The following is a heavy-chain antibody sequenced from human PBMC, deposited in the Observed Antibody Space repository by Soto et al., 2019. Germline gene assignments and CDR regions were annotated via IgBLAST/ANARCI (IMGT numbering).Heavy chain of an antibody. CDR2: ISAYNGNT. CDR3: ARGIGYDGSGSCGYYYYMDV. Sequence: ASVKVSCKASGYTFTSYGISWVRQAPGQGLEWMGWISAYNGNTNYAQKLQGRVTMTTDTSTSTAYMELRSLRSDDTAVYYCARGIGYDGSGSCGYYYYMDVWAKGTTVTVSS. D-gene: IGHD3-10*01. V-gene: IGHV1-18*01. CDR1: GYTFTSYG. J-gene: IGHJ6*03.